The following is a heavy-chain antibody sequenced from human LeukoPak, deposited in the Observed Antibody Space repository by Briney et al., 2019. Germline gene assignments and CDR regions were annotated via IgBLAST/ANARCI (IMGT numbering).Heavy chain of an antibody. J-gene: IGHJ4*02. CDR3: ARGNVN. V-gene: IGHV4-59*01. CDR2: ISYSGNT. Sequence: SETLSLTCTVSGGSINSYYWSWIRQPPGKGLEWIGYISYSGNTNYNPSLKSRVIISVDTSKNLFFLKLTSVTAADTTLYYCARGNVNWGQGTLVTVSS. CDR1: GGSINSYY.